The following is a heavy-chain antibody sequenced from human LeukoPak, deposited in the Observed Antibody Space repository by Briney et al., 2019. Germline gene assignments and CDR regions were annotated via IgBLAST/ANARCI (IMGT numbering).Heavy chain of an antibody. J-gene: IGHJ4*02. CDR1: GYTFTSYG. CDR2: ISAYNGNT. Sequence: ASVKVSCKASGYTFTSYGISWVRQAPGQGLEWMGWISAYNGNTNYAQKLQGRVTMTTDTSTSTAYMELRSLRSDDTAVYYCARVRYRFAETYIDYWGQGTLVTVSS. D-gene: IGHD3-16*01. CDR3: ARVRYRFAETYIDY. V-gene: IGHV1-18*01.